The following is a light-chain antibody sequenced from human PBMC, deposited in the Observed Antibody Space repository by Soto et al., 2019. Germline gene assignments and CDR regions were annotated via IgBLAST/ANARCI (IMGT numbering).Light chain of an antibody. Sequence: DSQMTQSPSTLPASVGDRVTITCRASQSISSWLAWYQQKPGKAPKLLIYKASLLQSGVPSRFSGSGSGTEFTLTISSLQPEDFATYYCQHYDRYPVTFGGGTKVDIK. V-gene: IGKV1-5*03. CDR2: KAS. CDR3: QHYDRYPVT. CDR1: QSISSW. J-gene: IGKJ4*01.